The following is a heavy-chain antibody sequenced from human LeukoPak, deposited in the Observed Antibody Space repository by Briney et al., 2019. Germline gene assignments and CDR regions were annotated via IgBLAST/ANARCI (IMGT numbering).Heavy chain of an antibody. Sequence: SQTLSLTCAISGDSVSSNSVAWNWIRQSPSRGLEWLGRTYYRSKWYNDYAVSVKSRITINPDTSKNQFSLQLNSVTPEDTAVYYCAREGYSSSSDSYYYYMDVWGKGTTVTVSS. CDR2: TYYRSKWYN. V-gene: IGHV6-1*01. CDR3: AREGYSSSSDSYYYYMDV. CDR1: GDSVSSNSVA. D-gene: IGHD6-6*01. J-gene: IGHJ6*03.